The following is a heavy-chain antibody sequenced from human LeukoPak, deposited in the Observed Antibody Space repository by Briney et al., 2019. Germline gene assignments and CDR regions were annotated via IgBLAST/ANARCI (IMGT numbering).Heavy chain of an antibody. Sequence: PSETLSLTCTVSGGSISSGGYYWSWIRQHPGKGLEWIGYIYYSGSTYYNPSLKSRVTISVDTPKNQFSLKLSSVTAADTAVYYCARKSRYYFDYWGQGTLVTVSS. CDR3: ARKSRYYFDY. D-gene: IGHD4-17*01. J-gene: IGHJ4*02. CDR1: GGSISSGGYY. CDR2: IYYSGST. V-gene: IGHV4-31*03.